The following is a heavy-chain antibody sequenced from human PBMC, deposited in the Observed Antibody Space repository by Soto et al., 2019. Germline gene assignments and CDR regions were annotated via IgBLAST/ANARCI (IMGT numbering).Heavy chain of an antibody. V-gene: IGHV2-26*01. J-gene: IGHJ2*01. D-gene: IGHD7-27*01. Sequence: QVTLKESGPVLVKPTETLTLTCAVSGFSLSNAGLGVSWIRQPPGKALEWLAHIFSNDEKAYSTSLKSSLTISKDTSKSQVVLTMTNVDPVDTGTYXXARMLWVXWGRDPYWYFDLWGRGTPVTVSS. CDR2: IFSNDEK. CDR1: GFSLSNAGLG. CDR3: ARMLWVXWGRDPYWYFDL.